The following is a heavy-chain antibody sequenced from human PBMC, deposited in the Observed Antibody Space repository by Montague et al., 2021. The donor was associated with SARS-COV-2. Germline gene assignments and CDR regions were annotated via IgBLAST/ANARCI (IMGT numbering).Heavy chain of an antibody. CDR2: IWYDGSNK. Sequence: YLRLSCAASGFTFSSYGMHWVRQAPGKGLEWVAVIWYDGSNKYYANSVKGRFTISRDNSKNTLYLQMNSLGAEDTAVYYCAREYDILTGYYFDYWGQGT. J-gene: IGHJ4*02. CDR1: GFTFSSYG. V-gene: IGHV3-33*01. CDR3: AREYDILTGYYFDY. D-gene: IGHD3-9*01.